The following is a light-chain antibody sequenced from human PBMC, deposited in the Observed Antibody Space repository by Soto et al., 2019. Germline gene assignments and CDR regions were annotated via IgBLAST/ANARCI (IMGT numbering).Light chain of an antibody. CDR2: AAS. CDR3: QQLNAYSLP. V-gene: IGKV1D-8*03. J-gene: IGKJ4*01. CDR1: QGISSY. Sequence: VLWMTQSPSLLSASTGGRVTISCRMSQGISSYLAWYQQKPGKATELLIYAASTLQSGVPSRLSGSGSGTDFTLTISSLQPEDLATYYCQQLNAYSLPFRLGTKVDIX.